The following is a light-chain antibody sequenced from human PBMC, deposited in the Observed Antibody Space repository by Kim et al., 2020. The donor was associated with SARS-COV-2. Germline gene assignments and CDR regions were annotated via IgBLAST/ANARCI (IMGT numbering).Light chain of an antibody. J-gene: IGLJ3*02. Sequence: QSVLTQPPSVSGAPGQRVTISCTGSSSNIGAGYDVHWYQHLPGTAPKLLIYGNSNRPSGVPDRFSGSKSGTSASLAITGLQAEDEADYYCQSYDSSLGGWVFGGGTQLTV. CDR2: GNS. CDR3: QSYDSSLGGWV. CDR1: SSNIGAGYD. V-gene: IGLV1-40*01.